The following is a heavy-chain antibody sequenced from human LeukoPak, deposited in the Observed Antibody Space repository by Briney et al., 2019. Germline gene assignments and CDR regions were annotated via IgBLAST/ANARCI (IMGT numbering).Heavy chain of an antibody. CDR3: ARASYYYDSSGYPGYYFDY. D-gene: IGHD3-22*01. V-gene: IGHV1-2*02. CDR2: INPNSGGT. J-gene: IGHJ4*02. CDR1: GYTFTDYY. Sequence: ASVKVSCKASGYTFTDYYMHWVRQAPGQGLEWMGWINPNSGGTNYAQKFQGRVTMTRDTSISTAYMELSRLRSDDTAVYYCARASYYYDSSGYPGYYFDYWGQGTLVAVSS.